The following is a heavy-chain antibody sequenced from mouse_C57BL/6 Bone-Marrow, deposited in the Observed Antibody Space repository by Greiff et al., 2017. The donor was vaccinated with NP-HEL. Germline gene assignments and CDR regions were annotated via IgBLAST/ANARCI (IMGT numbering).Heavy chain of an antibody. D-gene: IGHD1-1*01. Sequence: VQLQQSGPELVKPGASVKLSCKASGYTFTSYDINWVKQRPGQGLEWIGWLYPRDGSTKYNAKFKGKATLTVDTSSSTAYMELHSLTSEDSAVYFCARSTITTVSTQDDWGQGTTLTVSS. V-gene: IGHV1-85*01. CDR1: GYTFTSYD. CDR3: ARSTITTVSTQDD. J-gene: IGHJ2*01. CDR2: LYPRDGST.